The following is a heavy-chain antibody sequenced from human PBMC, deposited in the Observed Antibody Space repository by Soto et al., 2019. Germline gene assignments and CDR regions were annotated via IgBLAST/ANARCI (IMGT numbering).Heavy chain of an antibody. CDR2: IIPVLGMA. J-gene: IGHJ6*03. Sequence: QVQLVQSGAEMKKPGSSVKVSCQASGDIFDSLTINWVRQAPGQGLEWMGRIIPVLGMANYAQKFQGRVTIIADKSTSTVYMELSSLTSEDTAVYYCARERGGYDYLYYYYYSDVWVEGTTVTVSS. V-gene: IGHV1-69*08. CDR3: ARERGGYDYLYYYYYSDV. CDR1: GDIFDSLT. D-gene: IGHD5-12*01.